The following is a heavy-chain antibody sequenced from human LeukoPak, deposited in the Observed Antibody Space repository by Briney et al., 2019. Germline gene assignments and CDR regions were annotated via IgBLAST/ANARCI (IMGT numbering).Heavy chain of an antibody. CDR2: IIPIFGTA. CDR3: AREQWELPYHIFDY. D-gene: IGHD1-26*01. CDR1: GGTFSSYA. V-gene: IGHV1-69*01. Sequence: EASVKVSCKASGGTFSSYAISWVRQAPGQGLEWMGGIIPIFGTANYAQKFQGRVTITADESTSTAYMELSSLRSEDTAAYYCAREQWELPYHIFDYWGQGTLVTVSS. J-gene: IGHJ4*02.